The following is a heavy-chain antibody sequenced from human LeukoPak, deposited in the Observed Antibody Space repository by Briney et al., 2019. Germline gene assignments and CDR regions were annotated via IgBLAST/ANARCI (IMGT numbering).Heavy chain of an antibody. V-gene: IGHV3-48*04. CDR1: GLSFSDYS. CDR3: AREMGGYPFDY. D-gene: IGHD5-12*01. J-gene: IGHJ4*02. CDR2: ISSTGNPR. Sequence: GGSLRLSCTASGLSFSDYSMNWVRQAPGKGLEWVSYISSTGNPRHYADSVKGRFTISRDNAKNSLYLQMNSLRAEDTAVYYCAREMGGYPFDYWGQGTLVTDSS.